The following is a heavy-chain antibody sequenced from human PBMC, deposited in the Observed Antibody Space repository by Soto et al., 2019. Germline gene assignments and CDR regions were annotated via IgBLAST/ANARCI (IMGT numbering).Heavy chain of an antibody. CDR2: INPIGGDT. J-gene: IGHJ5*02. CDR3: ARAPAAIWWFDP. V-gene: IGHV1-46*01. CDR1: GYTFTNHY. D-gene: IGHD2-2*02. Sequence: QAQLVQSGAEVKKPGASVKVSCKASGYTFTNHYIHWVRQAPGQGLEWMGIINPIGGDTTYAQHFQGRLTMTTDTFTSTVYMELSSLRSEDTAVYYCARAPAAIWWFDPWGQGTLVTVSS.